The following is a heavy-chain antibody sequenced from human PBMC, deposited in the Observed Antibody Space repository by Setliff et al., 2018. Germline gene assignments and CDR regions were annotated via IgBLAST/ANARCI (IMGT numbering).Heavy chain of an antibody. CDR2: IKKDESET. D-gene: IGHD6-19*01. J-gene: IGHJ4*02. V-gene: IGHV3-7*01. CDR3: AGGTPGWLPHDY. Sequence: GGSLRLSCAASGFTFSTYWMTCLRQAPGKGLECVANIKKDESETHYVDSVKGRFIISGDNAKDSLYLQMNSLRGEDTAVHYCAGGTPGWLPHDYWGQGTLVTVSS. CDR1: GFTFSTYW.